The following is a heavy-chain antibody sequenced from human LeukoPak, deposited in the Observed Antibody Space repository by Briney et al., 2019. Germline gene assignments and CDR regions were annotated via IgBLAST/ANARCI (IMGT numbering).Heavy chain of an antibody. V-gene: IGHV1-2*02. Sequence: ASVKVSCMASGYTFTGNYIHWVRQAPGQGLEWMGRINCNSGDTNLAQKFQGRFTMTRDTSIHTAYMEMSGLTSDDTAVYYCGRDEGGYWGQGTLVIVSS. CDR1: GYTFTGNY. CDR3: GRDEGGY. CDR2: INCNSGDT. J-gene: IGHJ4*02. D-gene: IGHD1-26*01.